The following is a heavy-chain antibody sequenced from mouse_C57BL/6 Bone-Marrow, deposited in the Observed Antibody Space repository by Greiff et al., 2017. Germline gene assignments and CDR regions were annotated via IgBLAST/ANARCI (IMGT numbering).Heavy chain of an antibody. J-gene: IGHJ2*01. CDR2: IDPSDSYT. CDR3: ARRVRWAFDY. V-gene: IGHV1-50*01. D-gene: IGHD1-1*01. Sequence: QVQLQQPGAELVKPGASVKLSCKASGYTFTSYWMQWVKQRPGQGLEWIGEIDPSDSYTNYNQKFKGKATLTVDTSSSTAYMQLSSLTSEDSAVYYCARRVRWAFDYWGQGTTLTVSS. CDR1: GYTFTSYW.